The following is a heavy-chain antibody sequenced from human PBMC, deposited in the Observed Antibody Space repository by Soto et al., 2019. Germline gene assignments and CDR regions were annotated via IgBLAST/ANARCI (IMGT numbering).Heavy chain of an antibody. CDR1: RYNFTNYY. Sequence: QVQLVQSGAESKTPGASVKVSCKASRYNFTNYYVHWVRQAPGEGLEWMGVFNPSGGTTKYAQRFRGRVTMTRDTSTNTVYMDLRSLRPEDTAVYFCARALYDTDSVPVGAESRYYVMDVWGRGTTVTVSS. CDR2: FNPSGGTT. CDR3: ARALYDTDSVPVGAESRYYVMDV. J-gene: IGHJ6*02. D-gene: IGHD3-22*01. V-gene: IGHV1-46*01.